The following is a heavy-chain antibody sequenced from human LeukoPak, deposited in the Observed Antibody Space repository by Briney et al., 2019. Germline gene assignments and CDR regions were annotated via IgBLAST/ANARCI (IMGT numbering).Heavy chain of an antibody. CDR1: GFTFSSYV. CDR3: AKRGPAGAGKSPDYFDY. CDR2: ITGSGDNT. J-gene: IGHJ4*02. D-gene: IGHD6-19*01. Sequence: GGSLRLSCAASGFTFSSYVMSWVRQAPGKGLEWVSAITGSGDNTYYADSVKGRFTISRDNSKNTLYLQMNSLSAEDTAVYYCAKRGPAGAGKSPDYFDYWGQGTLVTVSS. V-gene: IGHV3-23*01.